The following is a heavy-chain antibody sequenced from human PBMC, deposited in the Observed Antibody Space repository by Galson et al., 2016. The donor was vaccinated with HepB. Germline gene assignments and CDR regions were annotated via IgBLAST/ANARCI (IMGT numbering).Heavy chain of an antibody. CDR3: TRGSRCIGGTCYSPAFDY. V-gene: IGHV1-18*01. Sequence: SVKVSCKASGYTFNTYGIGWVRQAPGQGFEWMGWISGTNGNTNYAQNFKGRVTMTRDTSTQTAYMELRSLRNDDTAIYYCTRGSRCIGGTCYSPAFDYWGQGTLVIVSA. CDR2: ISGTNGNT. D-gene: IGHD2-15*01. J-gene: IGHJ4*02. CDR1: GYTFNTYG.